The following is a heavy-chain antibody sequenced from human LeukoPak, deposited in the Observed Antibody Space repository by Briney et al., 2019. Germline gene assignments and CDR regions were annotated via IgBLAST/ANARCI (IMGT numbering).Heavy chain of an antibody. V-gene: IGHV3-30-3*01. Sequence: PGGSLRLSCAASGFTFSSYAMHWVRQAPGKGLEWVAVISYDGSNKYYADSVKGRFTISRDNSKNTLYLQMNSLRAEDTAVYYCARDRHRDYDYVWGSAGDWGQGTLVTVSS. CDR3: ARDRHRDYDYVWGSAGD. CDR1: GFTFSSYA. CDR2: ISYDGSNK. J-gene: IGHJ4*02. D-gene: IGHD3-16*01.